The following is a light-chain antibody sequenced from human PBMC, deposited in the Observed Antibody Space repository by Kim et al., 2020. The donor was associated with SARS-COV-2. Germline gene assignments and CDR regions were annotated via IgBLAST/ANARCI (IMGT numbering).Light chain of an antibody. CDR2: KAS. CDR3: QHYNSSLWT. J-gene: IGKJ1*01. Sequence: DIQMAQSPSTLSASVGDRVTITCRASQSISSWLAWYQQKPGKAPKLLIYKASSLESGVPSRFSGSGSGTEFTLTISSLQPDDFATYYCQHYNSSLWTCGQETTVDIK. V-gene: IGKV1-5*03. CDR1: QSISSW.